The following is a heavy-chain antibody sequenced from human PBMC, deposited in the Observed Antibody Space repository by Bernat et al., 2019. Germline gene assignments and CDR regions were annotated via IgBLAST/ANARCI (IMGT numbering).Heavy chain of an antibody. CDR3: ARRYSNYGGGTDYYYGMDV. Sequence: VHLVESGGGLVQPGGSLRLSCAASGFTVSSNYMSWVRQAPGKGLEWVSVIYIGGSTYYADSVKGRFTISRDNSKNTLYLQMNSLRAEDTAVYYCARRYSNYGGGTDYYYGMDVWGQGTTVTVSS. D-gene: IGHD4-11*01. J-gene: IGHJ6*02. V-gene: IGHV3-66*01. CDR1: GFTVSSNY. CDR2: IYIGGST.